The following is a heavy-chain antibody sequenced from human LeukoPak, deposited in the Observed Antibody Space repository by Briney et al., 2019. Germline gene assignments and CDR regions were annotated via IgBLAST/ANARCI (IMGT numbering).Heavy chain of an antibody. J-gene: IGHJ3*02. Sequence: SETLSLTCAVSGGSISSGGYSWSWIRQPPGKGLEWIQYIYHSGSTHYNPSLKSRVTILVGRSNNQFALKLSSVTAADTAVYYCARGTYYYDSSAQGIAFDIWGQGTMVTVSS. V-gene: IGHV4-30-2*01. CDR2: IYHSGST. D-gene: IGHD3-22*01. CDR3: ARGTYYYDSSAQGIAFDI. CDR1: GGSISSGGYS.